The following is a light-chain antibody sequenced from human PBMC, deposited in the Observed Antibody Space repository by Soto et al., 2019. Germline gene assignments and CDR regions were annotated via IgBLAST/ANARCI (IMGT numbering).Light chain of an antibody. J-gene: IGLJ1*01. CDR3: SSHTSGSTRV. CDR1: SGDVGGYDY. CDR2: EVT. Sequence: QSALTQPASVSGSPGQSIAISCTGTSGDVGGYDYVSWYQQHPDKAPKLMIYEVTKRPSWVSNRFSGSKSGHTASLTISGLQPEDEADYYCSSHTSGSTRVFGSGTKLTVL. V-gene: IGLV2-14*01.